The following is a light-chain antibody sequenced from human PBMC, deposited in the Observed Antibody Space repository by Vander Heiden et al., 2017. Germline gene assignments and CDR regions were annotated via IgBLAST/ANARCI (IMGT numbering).Light chain of an antibody. Sequence: DIQMTQSPSSLSASVGDRVTITCRASQSISSYLNWYQQKPGKAPKLLIYAASSLQSGVPSRFSGSGSGTDFTLTISSRQPEDFASYYCQQSDSKPPYTFGQGTKMEIK. V-gene: IGKV1-39*01. CDR2: AAS. CDR3: QQSDSKPPYT. J-gene: IGKJ2*01. CDR1: QSISSY.